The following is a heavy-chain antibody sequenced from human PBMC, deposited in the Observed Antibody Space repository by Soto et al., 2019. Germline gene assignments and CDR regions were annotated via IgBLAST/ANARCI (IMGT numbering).Heavy chain of an antibody. V-gene: IGHV4-59*01. CDR2: IYYSGST. D-gene: IGHD6-13*01. Sequence: QVQLQESGPGLVKPSETLSLTCTVSGGSISSYYWSWIRQPPGKGLEWIGYIYYSGSTNYNPSLKSRVTISVATSKNQFSLKLSSVTAADTAVYYCARLAAAGTCWFDPWGQATLVTVSS. J-gene: IGHJ5*02. CDR1: GGSISSYY. CDR3: ARLAAAGTCWFDP.